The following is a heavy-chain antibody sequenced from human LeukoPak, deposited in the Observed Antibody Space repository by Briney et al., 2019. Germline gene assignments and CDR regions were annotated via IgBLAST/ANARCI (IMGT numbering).Heavy chain of an antibody. CDR2: INHSGST. V-gene: IGHV4-34*01. CDR3: ARGLGYYYDTHFDY. Sequence: SETLSLTCAVHGGSFSGYYWSWIRQPPGKGLEWIGEINHSGSTNYNPSLKSRVTISVDTSKNQFSLKLSSVTAADTAVYYCARGLGYYYDTHFDYWGQGTLVTVSS. J-gene: IGHJ4*02. CDR1: GGSFSGYY. D-gene: IGHD3-22*01.